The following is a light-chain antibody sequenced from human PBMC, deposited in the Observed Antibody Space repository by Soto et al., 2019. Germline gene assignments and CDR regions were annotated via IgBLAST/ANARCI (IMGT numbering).Light chain of an antibody. CDR1: SSNIGYNY. CDR2: DNN. V-gene: IGLV1-51*01. CDR3: ATWDGSLAGEV. Sequence: QSVLTQSPSVSAAPGQRVTISCSGSSSNIGYNYVSWYQQLPGTAPKLLIYDNNQRTSGIPDRFSGSKSGTSGTLDITGCLTGDEVDYYVATWDGSLAGEVFGVGTKLTVL. J-gene: IGLJ2*01.